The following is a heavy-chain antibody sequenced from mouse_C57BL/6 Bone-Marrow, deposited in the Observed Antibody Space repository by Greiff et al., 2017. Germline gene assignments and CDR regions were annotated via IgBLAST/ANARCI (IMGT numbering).Heavy chain of an antibody. Sequence: EVKLVESGGDLVKPGGSLKLSCAASGFTFSSYGMSWVRQTPDKRLEWVATISSGGGYTCYPDSVKGRFTISGDYAKNTLYLQSSSLKSEDTAMYYCARHSTTVDYFDVWGTGTTVTVSS. J-gene: IGHJ1*03. CDR2: ISSGGGYT. CDR3: ARHSTTVDYFDV. V-gene: IGHV5-6*01. D-gene: IGHD1-1*01. CDR1: GFTFSSYG.